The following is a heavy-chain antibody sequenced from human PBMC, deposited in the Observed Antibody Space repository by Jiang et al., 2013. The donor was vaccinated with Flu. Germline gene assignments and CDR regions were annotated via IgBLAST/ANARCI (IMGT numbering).Heavy chain of an antibody. J-gene: IGHJ2*01. CDR3: ARSPVTTRSFDL. D-gene: IGHD4-17*01. CDR1: GYSMSSGSY. CDR2: IYHSDSISYSERT. Sequence: LLKPSETLSLTCAVPGYSMSSGSYWAWIRQPPGKGLEWIGSIYHSDSISYSERTYYNPSLQSRVTISVDTSKNQFSLKLSSVTAADTAVYYCARSPVTTRSFDLWGRGTLVTVSS. V-gene: IGHV4-38-2*01.